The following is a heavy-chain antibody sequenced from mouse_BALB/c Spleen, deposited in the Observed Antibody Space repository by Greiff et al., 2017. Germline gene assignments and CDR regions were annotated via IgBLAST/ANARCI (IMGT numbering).Heavy chain of an antibody. D-gene: IGHD2-4*01. CDR1: GFSLTGYG. CDR2: IWGDGST. J-gene: IGHJ4*01. V-gene: IGHV2-6-7*01. Sequence: VHLVESGPGLVAPSQSLSITCTVSGFSLTGYGVNWVRQPPGKGLEWLGMIWGDGSTDYNSALKSRLSISKDNSKSQVFLKMNSLQTDDTARYYCASPMITTGYYAMDYWGQGTSVTVSS. CDR3: ASPMITTGYYAMDY.